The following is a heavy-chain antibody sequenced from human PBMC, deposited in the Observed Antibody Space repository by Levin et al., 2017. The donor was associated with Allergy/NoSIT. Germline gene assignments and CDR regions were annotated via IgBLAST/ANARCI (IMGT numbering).Heavy chain of an antibody. V-gene: IGHV3-9*01. CDR2: ISWNSGSI. CDR1: GFTFDDYA. J-gene: IGHJ5*02. CDR3: AKEGGGIAQMYNWFDP. D-gene: IGHD6-13*01. Sequence: GGSLRLSCAASGFTFDDYAMHWVRQAPGKGLEWVSGISWNSGSIGYADSVKGRFTISRDNAKNSLYLQMNSLRAEDTALYYCAKEGGGIAQMYNWFDPWGQGTLVTVSS.